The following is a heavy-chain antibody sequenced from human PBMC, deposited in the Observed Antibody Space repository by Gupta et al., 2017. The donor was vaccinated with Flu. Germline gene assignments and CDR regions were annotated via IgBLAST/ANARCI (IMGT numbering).Heavy chain of an antibody. CDR2: ISSSGSTI. D-gene: IGHD3-3*01. CDR3: ARDLVKRLGVGVVTGDYMDV. CDR1: GFTFSDYY. J-gene: IGHJ6*03. V-gene: IGHV3-11*01. Sequence: QVQLVESGGGLVKPGGSLRLSCAASGFTFSDYYMSWIRQAPGKGLEWVSYISSSGSTIYYADPVKGRFTISRDNAKNSLFLQMNSLRAEDTAVYYCARDLVKRLGVGVVTGDYMDVWGKGTTVTVSS.